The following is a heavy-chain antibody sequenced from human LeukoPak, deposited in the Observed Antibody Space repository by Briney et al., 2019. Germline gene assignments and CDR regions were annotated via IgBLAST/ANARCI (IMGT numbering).Heavy chain of an antibody. CDR1: GGSLSSGGYY. Sequence: SETLSLTCTVSGGSLSSGGYYWSWIRQPPGKGLEWIGYIYHSGSTYYNPSLKSRVTISVDRSKNQFSLKLSSVTAADTAVYYCARVGRDQWLAYFDYWGQGTLVTVAS. CDR3: ARVGRDQWLAYFDY. V-gene: IGHV4-30-2*01. J-gene: IGHJ4*02. CDR2: IYHSGST. D-gene: IGHD6-19*01.